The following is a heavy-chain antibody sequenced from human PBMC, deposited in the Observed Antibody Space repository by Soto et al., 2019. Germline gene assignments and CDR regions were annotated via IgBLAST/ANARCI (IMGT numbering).Heavy chain of an antibody. CDR2: IKQDGSEK. CDR1: GFTFSRYW. V-gene: IGHV3-7*03. J-gene: IGHJ4*02. D-gene: IGHD4-17*01. Sequence: GGSLRLSCAASGFTFSRYWMSWVRQAPGKGLEWVANIKQDGSEKHYVDSVKGRFTISRDNAKNSLYLQMNSLRAEDTAVYYCARPVGDYGYNFDYWGQGTLVTVSS. CDR3: ARPVGDYGYNFDY.